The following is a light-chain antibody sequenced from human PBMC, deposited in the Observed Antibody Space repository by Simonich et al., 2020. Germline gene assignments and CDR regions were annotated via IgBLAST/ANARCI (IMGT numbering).Light chain of an antibody. CDR1: QSVSSN. Sequence: IVMTQSPATLSVSPGERATLSCRASQSVSSNLAWYQQKPGQAPRLLIYGASTRATGIPARFSVSGSGTEFTLTISSLQSEDFAVYYCQQYNNWPYTFGQGTKLEIK. CDR2: GAS. V-gene: IGKV3-15*01. CDR3: QQYNNWPYT. J-gene: IGKJ2*01.